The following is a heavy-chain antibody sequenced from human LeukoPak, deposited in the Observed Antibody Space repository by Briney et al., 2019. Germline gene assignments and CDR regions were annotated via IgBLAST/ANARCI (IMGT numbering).Heavy chain of an antibody. CDR2: IYYSGST. Sequence: PSETLSLTCTVCGGSISSSSYYLGWIRQPPGKGLEWIGSIYYSGSTYYNPSLKSRVTISVDTSKNQFSLKLSSVTAADTAVYYCARGAAATRDFWGQGTLVTVSS. J-gene: IGHJ4*02. CDR1: GGSISSSSYY. V-gene: IGHV4-39*01. CDR3: ARGAAATRDF. D-gene: IGHD6-13*01.